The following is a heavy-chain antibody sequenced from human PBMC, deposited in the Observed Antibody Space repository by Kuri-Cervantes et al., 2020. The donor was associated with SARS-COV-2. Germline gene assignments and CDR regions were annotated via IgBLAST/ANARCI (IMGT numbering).Heavy chain of an antibody. Sequence: GSLRLSCTVSGGSISSYYWSWIRQPPGKGLEWIGYIYYSGSTNYNPSLKSRVTISVDTSKNQFSLKLSSVTAADTAVYYCARDPGVWGSYTNYYGMDVWGQGTTVTVSS. J-gene: IGHJ6*02. V-gene: IGHV4-59*01. D-gene: IGHD3-16*01. CDR3: ARDPGVWGSYTNYYGMDV. CDR1: GGSISSYY. CDR2: IYYSGST.